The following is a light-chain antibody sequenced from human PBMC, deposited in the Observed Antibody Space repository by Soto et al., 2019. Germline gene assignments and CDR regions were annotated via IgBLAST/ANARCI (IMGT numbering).Light chain of an antibody. CDR3: SSYTTSSTL. CDR1: SSDVGGYNY. Sequence: QSALTQPASVSGSPGQSITISCTGTSSDVGGYNYVSWSQQHPGKAPKLMIYDVSNRPSGVSNRFSGSKSGNTASLTISGLQAEDEADYYCSSYTTSSTLFGGGTQLTVL. CDR2: DVS. V-gene: IGLV2-14*01. J-gene: IGLJ2*01.